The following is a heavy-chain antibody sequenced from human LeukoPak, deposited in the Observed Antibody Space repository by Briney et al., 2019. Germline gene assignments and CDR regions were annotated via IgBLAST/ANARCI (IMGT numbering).Heavy chain of an antibody. V-gene: IGHV4-39*07. D-gene: IGHD2-15*01. Sequence: SETLSLTCTVSGGSISSSSYYWGWIRQPPGKGLEWIGSIYYSGSTYYNPSLKSRVTISVDTSKNQFSLKLSSVTAADTAVCYCARFSVVAAQTHWGQGTLVTVSS. CDR1: GGSISSSSYY. J-gene: IGHJ4*02. CDR3: ARFSVVAAQTH. CDR2: IYYSGST.